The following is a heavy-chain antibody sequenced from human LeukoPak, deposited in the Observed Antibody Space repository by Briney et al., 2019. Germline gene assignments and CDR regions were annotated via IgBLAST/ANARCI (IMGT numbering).Heavy chain of an antibody. J-gene: IGHJ4*02. CDR2: IYYSGST. CDR1: GFTFSSYS. V-gene: IGHV4-39*07. Sequence: GSLRLSCAASGFTFSSYSMIWVRQAPGKGLEWIGSIYYSGSTYYNPSLKSRVTISVDTSKNQFSLKLSSVTAADTAVYYCAREYGYWGQGTLVTVSS. CDR3: AREYGY. D-gene: IGHD4-17*01.